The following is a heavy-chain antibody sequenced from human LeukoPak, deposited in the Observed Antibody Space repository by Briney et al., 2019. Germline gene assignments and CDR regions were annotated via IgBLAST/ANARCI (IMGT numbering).Heavy chain of an antibody. Sequence: SETLSLTCAVYGGSFSGYYRSWIRQPPGKGLEWIGEINHSGSTNYNPSLKSRVTISVDTSKNQFSLKLSSVTAADTAVYYCARRYGSGSYFPPGWGQGTLVTVSS. D-gene: IGHD3-10*01. CDR1: GGSFSGYY. CDR3: ARRYGSGSYFPPG. J-gene: IGHJ4*02. V-gene: IGHV4-34*01. CDR2: INHSGST.